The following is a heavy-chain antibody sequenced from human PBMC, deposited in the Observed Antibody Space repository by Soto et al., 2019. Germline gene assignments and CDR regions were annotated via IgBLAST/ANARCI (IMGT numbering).Heavy chain of an antibody. J-gene: IGHJ4*02. Sequence: AAVKVSCKGSGYSFSEMSMHWVGQTPEKGLEGMGSFDGEDGQTMYAQKFQGRVTMTEDTSADTAYMELSSLRSDDTAVYYCGIPGATGYLDYWGQGARVTVSS. CDR3: GIPGATGYLDY. V-gene: IGHV1-24*01. D-gene: IGHD3-10*01. CDR1: GYSFSEMS. CDR2: FDGEDGQT.